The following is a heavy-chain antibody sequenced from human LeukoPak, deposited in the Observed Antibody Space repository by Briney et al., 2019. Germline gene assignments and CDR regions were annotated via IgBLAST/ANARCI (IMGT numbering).Heavy chain of an antibody. Sequence: SETLSLTCTVSGGSISSSSYYWGWIRQPPGKGLEWIGSIHYSGSTYYNPSLKSRVTISVDTSKNQFSLKLSSVTAADTAVYYCARGNVVVPAAINYWGQGTLVTVSS. CDR3: ARGNVVVPAAINY. D-gene: IGHD2-2*01. J-gene: IGHJ4*02. CDR1: GGSISSSSYY. CDR2: IHYSGST. V-gene: IGHV4-39*07.